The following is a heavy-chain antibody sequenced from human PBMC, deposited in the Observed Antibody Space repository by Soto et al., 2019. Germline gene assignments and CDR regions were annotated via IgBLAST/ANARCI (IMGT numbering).Heavy chain of an antibody. CDR2: LYTEGTT. CDR3: VRPRPSRENYGMDV. D-gene: IGHD1-26*01. J-gene: IGHJ6*02. Sequence: EVQLVESGGGLIQPGGSLRLSCVASGLTVSHNYMAWVRQAPEMGLEWVSILYTEGTTYYADSVKGRFTISRDSSKNTLFLQMDSLRAEDTAVYYCVRPRPSRENYGMDVWRQGTTVTVSS. V-gene: IGHV3-53*01. CDR1: GLTVSHNY.